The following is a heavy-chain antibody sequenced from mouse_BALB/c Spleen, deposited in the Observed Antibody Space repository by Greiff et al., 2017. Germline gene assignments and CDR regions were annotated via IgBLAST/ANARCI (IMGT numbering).Heavy chain of an antibody. CDR1: GYTFTSYT. CDR2: INPSSGYT. Sequence: VQLQQSGAELARPGASVKMSCKASGYTFTSYTMHWVKQRPGQGLEWIGYINPSSGYTNYNQKFKDKATLTADKSSSTAYMQLSSLTSEDSAVYYCARGITHYWYFDVWGAGTTVTVSS. V-gene: IGHV1-4*01. CDR3: ARGITHYWYFDV. J-gene: IGHJ1*01. D-gene: IGHD1-2*01.